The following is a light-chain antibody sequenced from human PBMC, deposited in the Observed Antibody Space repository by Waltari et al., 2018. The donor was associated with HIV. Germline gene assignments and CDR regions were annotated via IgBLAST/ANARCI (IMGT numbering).Light chain of an antibody. CDR3: QRYFSLPHT. J-gene: IGKJ4*01. CDR1: RTVLYSSNNQNY. Sequence: DIVMTQSPDSLPVSLGERATINCRASRTVLYSSNNQNYLAWYQQKPGHPPKVVLHWASTRAFGVPGRFSGSGSGTNFSLTISSLQADDVAMYFCQRYFSLPHTFGGGTKLEIK. V-gene: IGKV4-1*01. CDR2: WAS.